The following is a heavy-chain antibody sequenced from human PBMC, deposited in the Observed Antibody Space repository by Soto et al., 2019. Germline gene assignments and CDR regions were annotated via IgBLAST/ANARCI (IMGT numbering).Heavy chain of an antibody. J-gene: IGHJ4*02. V-gene: IGHV1-8*01. CDR1: GYTFTSYD. Sequence: QVQLVQSGAEVKKPGASVKVSCKASGYTFTSYDINWVRQATGQGLEWMGWMNPNSGKTGYAQKFQGRVTMTRNTCISTAEMELSSLRSEDTAVYSWAGTLYGDNLDYWGQGTLVPVSP. D-gene: IGHD4-17*01. CDR2: MNPNSGKT. CDR3: AGTLYGDNLDY.